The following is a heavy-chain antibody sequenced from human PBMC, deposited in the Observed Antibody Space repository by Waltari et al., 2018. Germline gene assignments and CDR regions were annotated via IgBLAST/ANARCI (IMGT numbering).Heavy chain of an antibody. J-gene: IGHJ4*02. V-gene: IGHV4-4*07. D-gene: IGHD3-10*01. Sequence: QVQLQESGPGRVKPSETLSLTCTVSGASLDNYYWNWSRQPAWKGLEWIGRIYSSGFPNYNPSLESRVTMSVDTSKNQLSLEVRSVTAADTAVYYCARDLSEGWFGDQSPLGYWGQGTVVTVSA. CDR2: IYSSGFP. CDR1: GASLDNYY. CDR3: ARDLSEGWFGDQSPLGY.